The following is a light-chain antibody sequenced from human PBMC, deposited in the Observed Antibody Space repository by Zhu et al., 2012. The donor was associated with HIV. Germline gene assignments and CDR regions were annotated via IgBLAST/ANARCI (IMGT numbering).Light chain of an antibody. CDR2: KAS. CDR3: RQYSDYSWT. J-gene: IGKJ2*02. V-gene: IGKV1-5*03. CDR1: QSISPW. Sequence: GDRVAITCRASQSISPWLAWYQQKPGMAPKVLIQKASILEDGVPARFSGNGSGTEFTLTISSLQPDDYATYYCRQYSDYSWTFGQGTKVE.